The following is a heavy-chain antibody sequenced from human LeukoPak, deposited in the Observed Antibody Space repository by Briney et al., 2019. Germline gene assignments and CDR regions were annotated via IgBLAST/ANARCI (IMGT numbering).Heavy chain of an antibody. CDR1: GGTFSSYA. Sequence: ASVKISCKASGGTFSSYAISWVRQAPGQGLEWMGRIIPIFGTANYAQKFQGRVTITTDESTSTAYMELSSLRSDDTAVYYCARGFDITGTPFDYWGQGTLVTVSS. CDR2: IIPIFGTA. CDR3: ARGFDITGTPFDY. V-gene: IGHV1-69*05. D-gene: IGHD1-20*01. J-gene: IGHJ4*02.